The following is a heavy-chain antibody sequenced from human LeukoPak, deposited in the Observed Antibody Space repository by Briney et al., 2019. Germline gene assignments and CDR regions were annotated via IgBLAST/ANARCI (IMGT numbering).Heavy chain of an antibody. Sequence: GESLKISCKGSGYSFPIYWIAWVRQMPGKGLEWMGIIYPGDSDTRYSPSFQGQITISADKSISTAYLQWSSLKASDTAMYYCARRSTYGSGTNYLFDYWGREPWSPSPQ. D-gene: IGHD3-10*01. CDR3: ARRSTYGSGTNYLFDY. CDR2: IYPGDSDT. CDR1: GYSFPIYW. V-gene: IGHV5-51*01. J-gene: IGHJ4*02.